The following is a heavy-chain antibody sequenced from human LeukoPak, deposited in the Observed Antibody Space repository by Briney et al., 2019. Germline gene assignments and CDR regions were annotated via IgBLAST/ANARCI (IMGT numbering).Heavy chain of an antibody. CDR1: GFTFSSYV. V-gene: IGHV3-33*08. J-gene: IGHJ4*02. CDR2: IWYDGSNT. D-gene: IGHD6-19*01. CDR3: ARVAEAGIVVAGSDY. Sequence: GGSLRLFCAISGFTFSSYVLLWVRQAPGKGLEWVAVIWYDGSNTYYADSVKGRFTISRDNSKSTLYLQMNSLRAEDTGVYYCARVAEAGIVVAGSDYWGQGTLVTVFS.